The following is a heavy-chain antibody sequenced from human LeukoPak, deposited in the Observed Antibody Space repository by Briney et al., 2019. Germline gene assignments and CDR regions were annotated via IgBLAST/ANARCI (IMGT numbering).Heavy chain of an antibody. CDR3: ARVTSPYYFDS. J-gene: IGHJ4*02. D-gene: IGHD2-2*01. Sequence: GGSLRLSCAASGFTFSTYGMNWVRQAPGKGLEWVSSIGSGGTYLNYADSVKGRFTISRDNAKNSLYLQMNSLRAEDTAVYYCARVTSPYYFDSWGQGTLVTVSS. CDR1: GFTFSTYG. CDR2: IGSGGTYL. V-gene: IGHV3-21*01.